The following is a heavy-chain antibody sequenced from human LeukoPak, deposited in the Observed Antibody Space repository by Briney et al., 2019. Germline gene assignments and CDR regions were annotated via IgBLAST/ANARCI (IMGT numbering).Heavy chain of an antibody. CDR3: TTGYYPSTWDAFDI. Sequence: GGSLRLSCAASGFTFSNAWMSWVRQAPGKGLEWVGRIKSKTDGGTTDYAAPVKGRFTISRDDSKNTLYLQMNSLKTEDTAVYYCTTGYYPSTWDAFDIWGQGTMVTVSS. CDR2: IKSKTDGGTT. V-gene: IGHV3-15*01. CDR1: GFTFSNAW. D-gene: IGHD3-10*01. J-gene: IGHJ3*02.